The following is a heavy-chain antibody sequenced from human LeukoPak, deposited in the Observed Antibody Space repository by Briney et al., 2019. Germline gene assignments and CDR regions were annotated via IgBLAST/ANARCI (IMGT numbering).Heavy chain of an antibody. CDR3: ASILDGMDV. CDR1: GGSISSYY. V-gene: IGHV4-59*08. Sequence: SETLSLTCTVSGGSISSYYWSWIRQPPGKGLEWIGYIYYTGTTNYNPSLKNRVTISADTSKNRFSLKLNSVTAADTAVYYCASILDGMDVWGQGTTVSVSS. CDR2: IYYTGTT. J-gene: IGHJ6*02.